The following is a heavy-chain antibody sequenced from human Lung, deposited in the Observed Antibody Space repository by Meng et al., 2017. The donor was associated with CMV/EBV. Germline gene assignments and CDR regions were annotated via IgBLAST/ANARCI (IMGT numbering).Heavy chain of an antibody. J-gene: IGHJ6*02. CDR1: GYTFTNYV. V-gene: IGHV1-18*01. CDR2: VSGYNDNT. D-gene: IGHD2-2*01. CDR3: ARTYCSSTSCSPPYYYAMDV. Sequence: SVKVSXKASGYTFTNYVINWVRQAPGQGLEWMGWVSGYNDNTKYAQKLQDRVTMTTDISTSTADMELRSLRSDDTAIYYCARTYCSSTSCSPPYYYAMDVWGQGXTVTVSS.